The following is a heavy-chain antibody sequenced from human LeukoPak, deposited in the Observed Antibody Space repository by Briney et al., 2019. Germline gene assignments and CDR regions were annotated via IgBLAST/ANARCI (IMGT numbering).Heavy chain of an antibody. Sequence: GGSLRLSCAASGFTFSSYGMHWVRQAPGKGLEWVAFIRYDGSNKYCADSVKGRFTISRDNSKNTLYLQMNSLRAEDTAVYYCAKGDSSSWYDAFDIWGQGTMVTVSS. CDR3: AKGDSSSWYDAFDI. CDR2: IRYDGSNK. J-gene: IGHJ3*02. CDR1: GFTFSSYG. D-gene: IGHD6-13*01. V-gene: IGHV3-30*02.